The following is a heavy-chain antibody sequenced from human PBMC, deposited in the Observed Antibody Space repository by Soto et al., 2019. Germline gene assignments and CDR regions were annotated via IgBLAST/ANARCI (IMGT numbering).Heavy chain of an antibody. V-gene: IGHV3-23*01. Sequence: GGSLRLSCAASGFTFSSYAMNWVRQAPGRGLGWVSAISPSGDNSYYADAVKGRFTVSRDNSRNTLYLQMNSLRADDTAVYYCAKRGGHFWFDPWGQGTLVAVSS. J-gene: IGHJ5*02. CDR2: ISPSGDNS. CDR3: AKRGGHFWFDP. CDR1: GFTFSSYA. D-gene: IGHD1-26*01.